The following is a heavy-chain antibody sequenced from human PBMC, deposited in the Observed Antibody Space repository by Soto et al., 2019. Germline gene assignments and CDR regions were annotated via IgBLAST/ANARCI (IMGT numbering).Heavy chain of an antibody. Sequence: ASLKVSCKASGYTFTSYGISWVRQAPGQGLEWMGWISAYNGNTNYAQKLQGRVTMTTDTSTSTAYMELRSLRSDDTAVYYCARDVYYYGSGSYYHDAFDIWGQGTMVTVSS. J-gene: IGHJ3*02. CDR3: ARDVYYYGSGSYYHDAFDI. D-gene: IGHD3-10*01. V-gene: IGHV1-18*01. CDR2: ISAYNGNT. CDR1: GYTFTSYG.